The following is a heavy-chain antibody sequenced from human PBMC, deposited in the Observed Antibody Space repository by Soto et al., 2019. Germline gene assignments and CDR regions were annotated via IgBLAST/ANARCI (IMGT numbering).Heavy chain of an antibody. CDR3: ARASPIVGATTAYYYGMDV. J-gene: IGHJ6*02. D-gene: IGHD1-26*01. Sequence: GGSLRLSCAASGFTFSSYAMHWVRQAPGKGLEWVAVISYDGSNKYYADSVKGRFTISRDNSKNTLYLQMNSLRAEDTAVYYCARASPIVGATTAYYYGMDVWGQGTTVTVSS. CDR1: GFTFSSYA. V-gene: IGHV3-30-3*01. CDR2: ISYDGSNK.